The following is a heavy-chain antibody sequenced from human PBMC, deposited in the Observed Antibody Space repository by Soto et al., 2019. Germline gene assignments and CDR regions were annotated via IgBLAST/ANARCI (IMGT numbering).Heavy chain of an antibody. CDR1: GFTFSSYA. CDR2: ISGSGGGT. J-gene: IGHJ4*02. CDR3: ARDSSEGSSCH. D-gene: IGHD6-13*01. V-gene: IGHV3-23*01. Sequence: GGSLRLSCAASGFTFSSYAMSWVRQAPGKGLEWVSAISGSGGGTYYADSVKGRFTISRDNSKNTLYLQMNSLRAEDTAVYYCARDSSEGSSCHWGQGTLVTVSA.